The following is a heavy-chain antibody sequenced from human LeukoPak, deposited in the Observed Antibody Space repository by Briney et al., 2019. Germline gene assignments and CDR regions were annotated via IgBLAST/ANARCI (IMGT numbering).Heavy chain of an antibody. V-gene: IGHV4-39*01. CDR2: IYYSGRI. CDR3: ARPGQGYFDS. J-gene: IGHJ4*02. CDR1: GGSISSSSYY. Sequence: SEILSLTCTVSGGSISSSSYYWGWIRQPPGKGLEWIGSIYYSGRIYSNPSLKSRVTISLDTSKNQFSLKLSSVTAADAAVYDCARPGQGYFDSWGRGTPVSVSS.